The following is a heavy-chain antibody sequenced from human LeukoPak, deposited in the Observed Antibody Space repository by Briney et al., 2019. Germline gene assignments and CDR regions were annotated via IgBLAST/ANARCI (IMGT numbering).Heavy chain of an antibody. Sequence: GASVKVSCKASGYTFTTYNINWVRQAPGQGLEWMGWITADNGNTNYAQKFQGRVTMTTDTSTSTVYMELRSLRSDDTAVYYCASIRDYGDNWFFDYWGQGTLVTVSS. J-gene: IGHJ4*02. CDR2: ITADNGNT. CDR1: GYTFTTYN. D-gene: IGHD4-17*01. V-gene: IGHV1-18*01. CDR3: ASIRDYGDNWFFDY.